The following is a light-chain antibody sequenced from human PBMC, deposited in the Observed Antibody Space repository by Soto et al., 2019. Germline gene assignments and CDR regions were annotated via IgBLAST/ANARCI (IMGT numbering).Light chain of an antibody. V-gene: IGKV1-5*01. CDR1: QTISSW. J-gene: IGKJ4*01. CDR2: AES. Sequence: DIQMTQSPSTLSGSVGDRVTITCRASQTISSWLAWYQQKPGKPPKLLIYAESTLQSGVPSRFSGSGSGTEFTLTISSLQPEDFATYYCQQLHVYPSTFGGGTKVDIK. CDR3: QQLHVYPST.